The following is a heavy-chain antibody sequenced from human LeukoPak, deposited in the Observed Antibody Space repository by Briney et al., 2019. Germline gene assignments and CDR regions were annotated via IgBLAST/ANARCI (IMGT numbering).Heavy chain of an antibody. Sequence: PSETLSLTCTVSGASIRSYYWSWIRQPPGKGLEWVGYIFYTGITKYNPSLNGRVSISRDTSNNFFSLRLRSVTAADTAVYFCARGRVSSSTWYSTYYYFFYMDFWGKGTTVTVSS. D-gene: IGHD4-11*01. CDR1: GASIRSYY. V-gene: IGHV4-59*01. CDR3: ARGRVSSSTWYSTYYYFFYMDF. J-gene: IGHJ6*03. CDR2: IFYTGIT.